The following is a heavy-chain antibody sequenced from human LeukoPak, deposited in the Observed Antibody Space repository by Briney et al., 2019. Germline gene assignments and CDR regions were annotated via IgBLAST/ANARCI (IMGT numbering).Heavy chain of an antibody. V-gene: IGHV3-23*01. CDR3: AKAYYYGSDFDY. Sequence: PGGSLRRSCAASGFTFSSYAMSWVRQAPGNGLEWVSAISGSGGSTYYADSVKGRFTISRDNSKNTLYLQMNSLRAEDTAVYYCAKAYYYGSDFDYWGQGTLVTVSS. CDR1: GFTFSSYA. CDR2: ISGSGGST. D-gene: IGHD3-10*01. J-gene: IGHJ4*02.